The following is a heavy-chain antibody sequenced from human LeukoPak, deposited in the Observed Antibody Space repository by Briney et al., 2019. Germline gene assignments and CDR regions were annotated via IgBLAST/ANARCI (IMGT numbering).Heavy chain of an antibody. V-gene: IGHV4-39*01. CDR1: GGSISSSSYY. CDR2: IYYSGST. D-gene: IGHD6-19*01. Sequence: SETLSLTCTVSGGSISSSSYYWGWIRQPPGKGLEWIGSIYYSGSTYYNPSLKSRVTISVDTSKNQFSLKLSSVTAADTAVYYCARFGSGWYYFDYWGQGTPVTVSS. J-gene: IGHJ4*02. CDR3: ARFGSGWYYFDY.